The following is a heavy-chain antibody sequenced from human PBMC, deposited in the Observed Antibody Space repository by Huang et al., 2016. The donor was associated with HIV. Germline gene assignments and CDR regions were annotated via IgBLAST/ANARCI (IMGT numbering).Heavy chain of an antibody. CDR1: GGSISLGGYC. V-gene: IGHV4-30-4*08. J-gene: IGHJ4*02. D-gene: IGHD3-3*01. Sequence: VQLQESGPELVKPYKTLSLTGTFAGGSISLGGYCWVWIRRPPGKGRECIGYIYYSGSTYDNPSLKSRVTISVDTSKNQFSLKLSSVTAADTAVYYCARVGDSRGEWFFDYWGQGTLVTVSS. CDR2: IYYSGST. CDR3: ARVGDSRGEWFFDY.